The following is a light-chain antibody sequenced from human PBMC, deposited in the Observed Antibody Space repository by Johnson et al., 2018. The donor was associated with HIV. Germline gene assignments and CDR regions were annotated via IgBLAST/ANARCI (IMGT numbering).Light chain of an antibody. V-gene: IGLV1-51*01. Sequence: QSVLTQPPSVSAAPGQKVTISCSGSSSNIGNNYVSWYQQLPGTAPKLLIYDNNKRPSGIPDRFSGSKSGTSATLGITGLQTGDAADYYCGTWDSSLSSLLGTGTKVTVL. CDR1: SSNIGNNY. CDR3: GTWDSSLSSL. CDR2: DNN. J-gene: IGLJ1*01.